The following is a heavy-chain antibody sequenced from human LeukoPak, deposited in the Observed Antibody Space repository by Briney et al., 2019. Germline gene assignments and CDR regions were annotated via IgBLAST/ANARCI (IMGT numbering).Heavy chain of an antibody. CDR2: IYPGDSDT. Sequence: GESPKISCKGSGYSFTTYWIGWVRQMPGKGLEWMGIIYPGDSDTRYSPSFQGQVTISADKSINTAYLQWSSLKASDTAMYYCARRNIGSSGSDAFDIWGQGTMVTVSS. CDR1: GYSFTTYW. D-gene: IGHD3-22*01. J-gene: IGHJ3*02. V-gene: IGHV5-51*01. CDR3: ARRNIGSSGSDAFDI.